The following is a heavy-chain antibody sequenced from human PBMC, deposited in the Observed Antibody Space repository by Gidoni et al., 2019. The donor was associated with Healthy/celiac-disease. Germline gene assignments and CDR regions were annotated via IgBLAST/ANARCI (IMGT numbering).Heavy chain of an antibody. D-gene: IGHD6-19*01. CDR2: IWYDVSNK. V-gene: IGHV3-33*01. CDR1: GFTFSSYG. J-gene: IGHJ4*02. Sequence: QVQLVESGGGVVQPGSSLRRSCAASGFTFSSYGMHWVRQFPVKGLEWVAVIWYDVSNKYYADSVKGRFTISRDNSKNTLYLQMNSLRAEDTAVYYCARGEWLELDYWGQGTLVTVSS. CDR3: ARGEWLELDY.